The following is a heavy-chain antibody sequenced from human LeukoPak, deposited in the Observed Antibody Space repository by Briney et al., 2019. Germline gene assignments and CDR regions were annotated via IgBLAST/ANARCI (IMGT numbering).Heavy chain of an antibody. CDR1: GGSISSYY. CDR3: ARDGGYIYGQREGYYFDY. Sequence: PSETLSLTCTVSGGSISSYYWSWIRQPAGKGLEWIGRIYSSGTTNSNPSLKSRVTMSVDTSKNQFSLKLSSVTAADTAVYYCARDGGYIYGQREGYYFDYWGQGTLVTVSS. D-gene: IGHD5-18*01. J-gene: IGHJ4*02. V-gene: IGHV4-4*07. CDR2: IYSSGTT.